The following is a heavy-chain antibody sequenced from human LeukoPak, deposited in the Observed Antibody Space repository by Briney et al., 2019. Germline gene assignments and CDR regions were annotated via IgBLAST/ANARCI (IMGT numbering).Heavy chain of an antibody. CDR3: ARDFAY. CDR1: GFSISSYW. V-gene: IGHV3-7*05. D-gene: IGHD3-3*01. Sequence: PGGSLRFSCAVSGFSISSYWMSWVRQAPGKGLEWVGNIKEDGSDKYYVDSVKGRFTISRDNAKNSLYLQMNSLRAEDTAVYYCARDFAYWGQGTLVTVSS. CDR2: IKEDGSDK. J-gene: IGHJ4*02.